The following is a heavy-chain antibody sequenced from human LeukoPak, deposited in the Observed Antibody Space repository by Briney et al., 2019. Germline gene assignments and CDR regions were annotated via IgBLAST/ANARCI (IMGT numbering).Heavy chain of an antibody. CDR2: IKEDGSEK. J-gene: IGHJ4*02. CDR3: ARDAPGNTALDY. D-gene: IGHD5-18*01. Sequence: GGSLRLSCAASGFTFSSYWMTWVRQVPGKGLEWVANIKEDGSEKYYVDSVKGRFTISRDNAKNSLYLLMYSLRAEDTAVYYCARDAPGNTALDYWGQGTLVTVSS. V-gene: IGHV3-7*01. CDR1: GFTFSSYW.